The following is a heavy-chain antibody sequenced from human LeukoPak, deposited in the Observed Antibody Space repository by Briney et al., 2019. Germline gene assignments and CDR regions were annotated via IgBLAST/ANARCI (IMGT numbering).Heavy chain of an antibody. Sequence: GRSLRLSCAASGFTFSSYAMHWVRQAPGKGLXXXXXXXXDGSNKYYADSVKGRFTISRDNSKNTLYLQMNSLRAEDTAVYYCARVLMPYDILTGSFDYWGQGTLVTVSS. D-gene: IGHD3-9*01. CDR2: XXXDGSNK. CDR1: GFTFSSYA. J-gene: IGHJ4*02. CDR3: ARVLMPYDILTGSFDY. V-gene: IGHV3-30*01.